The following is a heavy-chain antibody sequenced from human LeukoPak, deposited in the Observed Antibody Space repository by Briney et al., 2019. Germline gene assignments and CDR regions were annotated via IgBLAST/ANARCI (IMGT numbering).Heavy chain of an antibody. CDR1: GFTFTTYA. D-gene: IGHD5-18*01. V-gene: IGHV3-23*01. J-gene: IGHJ4*02. CDR3: ARGVRTATDY. Sequence: GGSLRLSCAASGFTFTTYAMSWVRQAPGKGLEWVSAFSGSGGGTYYADSVKGRFTISRDNSKNTLYLQMNSLRAEDTAVYYCARGVRTATDYWGQGTLVTVSS. CDR2: FSGSGGGT.